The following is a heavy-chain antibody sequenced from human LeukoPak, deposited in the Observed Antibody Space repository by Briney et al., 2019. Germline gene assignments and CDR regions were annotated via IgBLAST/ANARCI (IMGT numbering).Heavy chain of an antibody. CDR3: ARDPRGIVGANHNWFDP. Sequence: PSETLSLTCTVSSGSISSCYWSWIRQPAGKGLEWIGRIYASGSTNYNPSLKSRVTMSVDTSKSQFSLKLISVTAADTAVYYCARDPRGIVGANHNWFDPWGQGTLVTVSS. CDR2: IYASGST. CDR1: SGSISSCY. J-gene: IGHJ5*02. V-gene: IGHV4-4*07. D-gene: IGHD1-26*01.